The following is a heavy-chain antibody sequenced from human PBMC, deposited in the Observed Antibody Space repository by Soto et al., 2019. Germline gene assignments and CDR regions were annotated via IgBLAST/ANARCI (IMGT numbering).Heavy chain of an antibody. J-gene: IGHJ4*02. Sequence: QVQLVESGGGVVQPGRSLRLSCAASGFTFSSFGMHWVRQAPGKGLEWVALISYDGSDEYYRDSVKGRVTISRDNSKNTLFLQVNSLRPEDTAVYYCAKDTSPGVSASSSDYWGQGALVTVSS. CDR3: AKDTSPGVSASSSDY. V-gene: IGHV3-30*18. CDR2: ISYDGSDE. D-gene: IGHD2-2*01. CDR1: GFTFSSFG.